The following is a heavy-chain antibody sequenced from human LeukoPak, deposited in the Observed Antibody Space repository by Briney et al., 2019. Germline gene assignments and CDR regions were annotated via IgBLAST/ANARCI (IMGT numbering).Heavy chain of an antibody. CDR1: GASISGYY. CDR2: IYYSGST. J-gene: IGHJ4*02. Sequence: PSETLSLTCTVSGASISGYYWSWIRQPPGKGLEWIGYIYYSGSTKYNPSLKSRVTISVDTSENQFSLKLSSVTTADTAVYYCARETKTVTTDYFDYWGQGTLVTVSS. CDR3: ARETKTVTTDYFDY. D-gene: IGHD4-17*01. V-gene: IGHV4-59*01.